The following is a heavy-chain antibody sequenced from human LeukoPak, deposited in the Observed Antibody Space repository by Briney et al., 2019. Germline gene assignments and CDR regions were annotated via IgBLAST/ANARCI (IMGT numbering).Heavy chain of an antibody. CDR1: GFTFSSYA. J-gene: IGHJ4*02. V-gene: IGHV3-23*01. Sequence: GGSLRLSCAASGFTFSSYAMSWVRQAPAKGLEWVSAISGSGGSTYYADSVKGRFTITRDDSKNTLYLQMNSLRAEDTAVYYCATDVLVGYGGKKYFDYWGQGTLVTVSS. CDR2: ISGSGGST. D-gene: IGHD4-23*01. CDR3: ATDVLVGYGGKKYFDY.